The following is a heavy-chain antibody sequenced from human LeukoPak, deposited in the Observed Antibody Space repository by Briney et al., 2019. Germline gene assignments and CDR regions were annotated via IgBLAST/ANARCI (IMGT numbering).Heavy chain of an antibody. V-gene: IGHV3-23*01. CDR1: GFTFSSYA. CDR3: AKEYCSGGSCYFVY. CDR2: ISGSGGST. Sequence: QSGGSLRLSCAASGFTFSSYAMSWGRQAPGEGLEWVSAISGSGGSTYYADSVKGRFTISRDNSKNTLYLQMNSLRAEDTAVYYCAKEYCSGGSCYFVYWGQGTLVTVSS. J-gene: IGHJ4*02. D-gene: IGHD2-15*01.